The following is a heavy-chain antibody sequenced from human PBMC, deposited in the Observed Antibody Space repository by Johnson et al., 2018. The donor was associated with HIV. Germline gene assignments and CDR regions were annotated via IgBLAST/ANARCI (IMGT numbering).Heavy chain of an antibody. J-gene: IGHJ3*02. Sequence: QLQLVESGGGVVQPGRSLRLSCAASGFTFSSYAMHWVRQAPGKGLEWVAVISCDGRKKYHADSVKGRFPVSREDAKSSLYLQMNSLRAGDTALYYCAKVYYDSRGYGAFDIWGQGTMVTVSS. D-gene: IGHD3-22*01. CDR3: AKVYYDSRGYGAFDI. V-gene: IGHV3-30*14. CDR2: ISCDGRKK. CDR1: GFTFSSYA.